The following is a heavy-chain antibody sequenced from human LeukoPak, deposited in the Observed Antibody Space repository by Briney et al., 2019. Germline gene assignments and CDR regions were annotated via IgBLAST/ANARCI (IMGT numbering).Heavy chain of an antibody. CDR1: GFTFSSYA. J-gene: IGHJ6*02. Sequence: GGSLRLSCAASGFTFSSYAMHWVRQAPGKGLEWVAVISHDGSSKFYADSVKGRYTISRDNSKNTLYLQMNSLRAEDTAVYYCANSDHPFGYIYYGMDVWGQGTTVTVSS. CDR3: ANSDHPFGYIYYGMDV. CDR2: ISHDGSSK. D-gene: IGHD5-18*01. V-gene: IGHV3-30-3*01.